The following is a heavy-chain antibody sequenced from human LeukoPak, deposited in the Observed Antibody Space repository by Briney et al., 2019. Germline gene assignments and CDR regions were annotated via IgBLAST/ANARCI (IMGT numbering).Heavy chain of an antibody. V-gene: IGHV3-30-3*01. J-gene: IGHJ4*02. CDR2: ISYDGSNK. D-gene: IGHD1-26*01. Sequence: GGSLRLSCAASGFTFSSYAMHWVRQAPGKGLEWVAVISYDGSNKYYADSVKGRFTISRDNAKNSLYLQMNSLRAEDTAVYYCAREWELPNYFDYWGQGTLVTVSS. CDR3: AREWELPNYFDY. CDR1: GFTFSSYA.